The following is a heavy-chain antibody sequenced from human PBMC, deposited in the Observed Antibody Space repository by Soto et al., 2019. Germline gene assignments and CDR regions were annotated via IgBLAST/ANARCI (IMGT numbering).Heavy chain of an antibody. V-gene: IGHV1-69*13. CDR3: ARAIRTPIRFLEWLPPQYYYYSGMDV. J-gene: IGHJ6*02. CDR1: GGTFSSYA. Sequence: EASVKVSCKASGGTFSSYAISWVRQAPGQGLEWMGGIIPIFGTANYAQKFQGRVTITADESTSTAYMELSSLRSEDTAVYYGARAIRTPIRFLEWLPPQYYYYSGMDVWGQGTTVTVSS. CDR2: IIPIFGTA. D-gene: IGHD3-3*01.